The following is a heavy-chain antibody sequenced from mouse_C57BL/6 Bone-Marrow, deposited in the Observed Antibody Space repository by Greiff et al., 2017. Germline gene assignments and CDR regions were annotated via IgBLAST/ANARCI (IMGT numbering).Heavy chain of an antibody. Sequence: EVQGVESGGDLVKPGGSLKLSCAASGFTFSSYGMSWVRQTPDKRLEWVATISSGGSYTYYPDSVKGRFTISRDNAKTTLYLQMSSLKSEDTAMYYCARRPIVTTGGFAYWGQGTLVTVSA. CDR1: GFTFSSYG. V-gene: IGHV5-6*01. CDR3: ARRPIVTTGGFAY. CDR2: ISSGGSYT. J-gene: IGHJ3*01. D-gene: IGHD2-5*01.